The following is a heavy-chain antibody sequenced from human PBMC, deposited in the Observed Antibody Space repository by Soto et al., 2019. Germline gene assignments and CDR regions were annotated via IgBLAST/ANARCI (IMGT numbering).Heavy chain of an antibody. V-gene: IGHV3-21*01. CDR3: ARVKGYGDYYPDY. CDR2: ISSSSSYI. CDR1: GFTFSSYS. Sequence: GESLKISCAASGFTFSSYSMNWVRQAPGKGLEWVSSISSSSSYIYYADSVKGRFTISRDNAKNSLYLQMNSLRAEDTAVYYCARVKGYGDYYPDYWGQGTLVTVSS. D-gene: IGHD4-17*01. J-gene: IGHJ4*02.